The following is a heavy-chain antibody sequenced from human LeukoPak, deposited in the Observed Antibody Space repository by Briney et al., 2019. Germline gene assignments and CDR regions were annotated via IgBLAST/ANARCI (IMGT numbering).Heavy chain of an antibody. V-gene: IGHV4-59*01. D-gene: IGHD3-10*01. CDR1: GGSISNYY. J-gene: IGHJ6*02. Sequence: SETLSLTCTVSGGSISNYYWTWIRQPPGKGLEWIGYIYYSGSTNYNPSLRSRATISVDTSKKQFSLNLSSVTAADTALYYCARVATMVRGSNGMDVWGQGTTVTVSS. CDR3: ARVATMVRGSNGMDV. CDR2: IYYSGST.